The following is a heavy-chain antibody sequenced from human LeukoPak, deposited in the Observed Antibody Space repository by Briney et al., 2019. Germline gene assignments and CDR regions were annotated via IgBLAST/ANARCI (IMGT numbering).Heavy chain of an antibody. CDR2: LDPEDGET. CDR1: GYTLTELS. CDR3: ATSAEYYDFWSGPDY. D-gene: IGHD3-3*01. V-gene: IGHV1-24*01. Sequence: GASVKVSCKVSGYTLTELSMHWVRQAPGKGLEWMGGLDPEDGETIYAQKFQGRVTMTEDTSTDTAYMELSSLRSEDTAVYYCATSAEYYDFWSGPDYWGQGTLVTVSS. J-gene: IGHJ4*02.